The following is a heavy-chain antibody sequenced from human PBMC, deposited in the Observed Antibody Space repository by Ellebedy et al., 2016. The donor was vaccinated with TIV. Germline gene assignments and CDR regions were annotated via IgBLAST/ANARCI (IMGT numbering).Heavy chain of an antibody. CDR2: INPSGSST. V-gene: IGHV1-46*01. Sequence: ASVKVSXXASGYTFTTNYIHWVRQAPGQGLEWMGLINPSGSSTSYAQKFQGRITMISDTSTSTAYMELSSLRSEDTAVYYCARDSGSYYRFDEWGQGTLVTVSS. CDR3: ARDSGSYYRFDE. D-gene: IGHD3-10*01. J-gene: IGHJ4*02. CDR1: GYTFTTNY.